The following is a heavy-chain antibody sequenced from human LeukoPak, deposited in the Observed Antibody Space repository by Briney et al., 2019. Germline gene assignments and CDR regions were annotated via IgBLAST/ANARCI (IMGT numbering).Heavy chain of an antibody. CDR1: GGTFSSYA. J-gene: IGHJ4*02. V-gene: IGHV1-69*04. Sequence: GSSVKVSCKASGGTFSSYAISWVRQAPGQGLDWMGRIIPILGIANYAQKFQGRVTITADKSTSTAYMELSSLRSEDTAVYYCASGGGPRDGYNLDYWGQGTLVTVSS. D-gene: IGHD5-24*01. CDR2: IIPILGIA. CDR3: ASGGGPRDGYNLDY.